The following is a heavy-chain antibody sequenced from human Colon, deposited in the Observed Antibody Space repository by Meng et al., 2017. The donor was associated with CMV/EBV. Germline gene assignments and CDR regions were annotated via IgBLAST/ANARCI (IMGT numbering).Heavy chain of an antibody. CDR3: ARELESGGLDY. CDR1: GFTFSAYY. V-gene: IGHV1-2*06. Sequence: VSCKASGFTFSAYYIHWVRQAPGQGLEWVGRINPLSGGTTYAQKFKGRVTLTRDTSISTDYMEVGSLTSDDTAVYFCARELESGGLDYWGQGTLVTVSS. CDR2: INPLSGGT. J-gene: IGHJ4*02. D-gene: IGHD3-3*01.